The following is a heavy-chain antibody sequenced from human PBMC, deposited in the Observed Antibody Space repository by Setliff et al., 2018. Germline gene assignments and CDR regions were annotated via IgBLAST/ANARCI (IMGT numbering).Heavy chain of an antibody. CDR2: IDHSGRT. CDR1: GGSLSGYC. CDR3: ARYGGGHFWFFGL. J-gene: IGHJ2*01. D-gene: IGHD2-15*01. V-gene: IGHV4-34*01. Sequence: NPSETLSLTCAVYGGSLSGYCWTWIRQPPGKGLEWIGEIDHSGRTNYNPSLRSRVTISLDTSKQQFSLNLISVTAADTAVYYCARYGGGHFWFFGLWGRGTLVTVSS.